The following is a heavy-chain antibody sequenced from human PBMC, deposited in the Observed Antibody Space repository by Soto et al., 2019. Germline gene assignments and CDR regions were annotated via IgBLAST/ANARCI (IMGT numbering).Heavy chain of an antibody. CDR2: ITPYNGKT. V-gene: IGHV1-18*04. CDR3: ARDTSHYFDH. Sequence: ASVKVSCKASGYTFTGYYMLWVRQAPGQGLEWMGWITPYNGKTHYAQKFQDRVTMTTDTAATTAYMELRSLTSDDSAMYFCARDTSHYFDHWGQGILVTVSS. D-gene: IGHD2-2*01. J-gene: IGHJ4*02. CDR1: GYTFTGYY.